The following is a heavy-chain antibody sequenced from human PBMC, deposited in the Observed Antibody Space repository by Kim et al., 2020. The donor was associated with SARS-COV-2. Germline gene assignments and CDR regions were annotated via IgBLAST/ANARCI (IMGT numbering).Heavy chain of an antibody. J-gene: IGHJ6*03. CDR2: IRSDSSHT. CDR3: ARFRETGSTTSYKYYYLDV. Sequence: GGSLRLSCAASGFTFNSYSMKWVRQVPGKGLEWVSSIRSDSSHTYYEDSVRGRFSISRDNAKNSLYLQMDSLRVEDTAVYYCARFRETGSTTSYKYYYLDVWGTGTTVTVSS. CDR1: GFTFNSYS. D-gene: IGHD1-1*01. V-gene: IGHV3-21*01.